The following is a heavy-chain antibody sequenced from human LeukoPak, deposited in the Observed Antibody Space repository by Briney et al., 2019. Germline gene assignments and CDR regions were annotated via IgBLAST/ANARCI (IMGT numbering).Heavy chain of an antibody. CDR3: ASRNSGWYGGHDY. Sequence: PSETLSLTCAVYGGSFSGYYWSWIRQPPGKGLEWIGEINHSGSTNYNPSLKSRVTIPVDTSKNQFSLKLSSVTAADTAVYYCASRNSGWYGGHDYWGQGTLVTVSS. D-gene: IGHD6-19*01. CDR2: INHSGST. J-gene: IGHJ4*02. CDR1: GGSFSGYY. V-gene: IGHV4-34*01.